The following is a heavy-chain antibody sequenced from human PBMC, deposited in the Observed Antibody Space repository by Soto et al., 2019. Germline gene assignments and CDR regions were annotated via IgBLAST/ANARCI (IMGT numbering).Heavy chain of an antibody. CDR1: GYTFTTYA. D-gene: IGHD6-19*01. CDR2: INAGNGNT. Sequence: QVQLVQSGAEEKKPGASVKVSCKASGYTFTTYAMHWVRQAPGQRLEWMGWINAGNGNTKYSQKFQGRVTITRDTSASTAYMELSSLRSEDTAVYYCARAVAVPADLDYWGQGTLVTVSS. J-gene: IGHJ4*02. V-gene: IGHV1-3*05. CDR3: ARAVAVPADLDY.